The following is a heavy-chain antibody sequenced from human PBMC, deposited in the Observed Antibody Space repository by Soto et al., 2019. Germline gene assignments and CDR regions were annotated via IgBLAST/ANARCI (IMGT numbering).Heavy chain of an antibody. CDR3: ARQPTTGDTDLWFDP. D-gene: IGHD2-21*01. Sequence: ETLSLTFNVSGGCISTSRSYWAWIRQPPGKGLEWLANIFYSGSTYYNPSLASRVTVSVDTSKNEFSLKLRSVTAADTAVYYCARQPTTGDTDLWFDPWGQGTLVTVS. J-gene: IGHJ5*02. CDR1: GGCISTSRSY. CDR2: IFYSGST. V-gene: IGHV4-39*01.